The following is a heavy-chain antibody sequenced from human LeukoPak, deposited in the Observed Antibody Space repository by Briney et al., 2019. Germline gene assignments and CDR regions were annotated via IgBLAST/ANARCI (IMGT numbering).Heavy chain of an antibody. D-gene: IGHD3-16*01. J-gene: IGHJ4*02. CDR2: ISINADDT. CDR1: GFTFSSHA. V-gene: IGHV3-23*01. Sequence: GGSLRLSCAASGFTFSSHAMTWVRQAPGKGLQWVSSISINADDTHYADSVKGWFTISRDNSKKTLFLQMNSLRVDDTAIYYCAKEIRPNDHWGQGTLVIVSS. CDR3: AKEIRPNDH.